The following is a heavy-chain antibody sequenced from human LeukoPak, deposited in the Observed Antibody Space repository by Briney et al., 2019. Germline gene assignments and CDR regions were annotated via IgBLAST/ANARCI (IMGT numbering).Heavy chain of an antibody. CDR3: ARRGNWGFFDY. J-gene: IGHJ4*02. V-gene: IGHV4-59*01. CDR1: GGSISTNY. D-gene: IGHD7-27*01. CDR2: IFYSGST. Sequence: PSETLSLTCTVSGGSISTNYWTWIRQPPGKGLEWIGYIFYSGSTNYNPSLKSRVTMSLDTSKNQFSLKLNSVTAADTAVYFCARRGNWGFFDYWGQGTLVTVSS.